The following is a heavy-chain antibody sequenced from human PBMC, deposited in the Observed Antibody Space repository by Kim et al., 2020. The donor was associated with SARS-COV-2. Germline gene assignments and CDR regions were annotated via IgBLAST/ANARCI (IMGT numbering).Heavy chain of an antibody. CDR1: GGSISSYY. V-gene: IGHV4-59*01. D-gene: IGHD3-22*01. CDR3: ARASANYYDSSGYPGRPSDSWFDP. J-gene: IGHJ5*02. Sequence: SETLSLTCTVSGGSISSYYWSWIRQPPGKGLEWIGYIYYSGSTNYNPSLKSRVTISVDTSKNQFSLKLSSVTAADTAVYYCARASANYYDSSGYPGRPSDSWFDPWGQGTLVTVSS. CDR2: IYYSGST.